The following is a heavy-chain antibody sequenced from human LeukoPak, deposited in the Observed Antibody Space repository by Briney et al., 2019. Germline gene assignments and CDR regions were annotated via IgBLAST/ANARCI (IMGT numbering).Heavy chain of an antibody. D-gene: IGHD3-10*01. CDR3: AREGYYGSGSEFDY. CDR1: GYTFTGYY. CDR2: INPNSGGT. Sequence: ASVKVSCKASGYTFTGYYMQWVRQAPGQGLEWMGWINPNSGGTNYAQKFQGWVTMTRDTSISTAYMELSRLRSDDTAVYYCAREGYYGSGSEFDYWGQGTLVTVSS. V-gene: IGHV1-2*04. J-gene: IGHJ4*02.